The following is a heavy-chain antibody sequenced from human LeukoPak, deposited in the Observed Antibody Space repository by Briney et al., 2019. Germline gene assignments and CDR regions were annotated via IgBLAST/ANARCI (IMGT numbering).Heavy chain of an antibody. CDR3: ARGVDTAISFYYYMDV. Sequence: SVKVSCKASGGTFSSYAFSWVRQAPGQGLEWMGGIIPIFDTANYAQKFQGRVTITADESTSTAYMELSSLRSEDTAIYYCARGVDTAISFYYYMDVWGKGTTVTIPS. CDR2: IIPIFDTA. J-gene: IGHJ6*03. D-gene: IGHD5-18*01. CDR1: GGTFSSYA. V-gene: IGHV1-69*13.